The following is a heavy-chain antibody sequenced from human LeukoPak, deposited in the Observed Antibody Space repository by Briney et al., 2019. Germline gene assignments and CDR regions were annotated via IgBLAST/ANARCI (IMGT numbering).Heavy chain of an antibody. Sequence: SETLSLTCTVSGGSIRSSSYYWGWIRQPPGKGLEWIGSTYYSGSTYYNPSLKSRVTISVDTSKNQFSLRLTSVTAADTAVYYCARDIQRFDPWGQGTVITVSS. CDR1: GGSIRSSSYY. V-gene: IGHV4-39*07. CDR2: TYYSGST. CDR3: ARDIQRFDP. J-gene: IGHJ5*02.